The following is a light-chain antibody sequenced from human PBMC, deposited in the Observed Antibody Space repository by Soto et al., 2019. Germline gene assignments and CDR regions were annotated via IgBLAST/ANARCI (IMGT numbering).Light chain of an antibody. CDR2: GAS. CDR3: QQYGRSWWT. Sequence: PGERATLSCRTSQSVSSSYLAWYQQKPGQAPRLLIYGASSTATGIPDRFSGSGSGTDFTLTISRLEPEDFAVYYCQQYGRSWWTFGQGTKVEIK. V-gene: IGKV3-20*01. J-gene: IGKJ1*01. CDR1: QSVSSSY.